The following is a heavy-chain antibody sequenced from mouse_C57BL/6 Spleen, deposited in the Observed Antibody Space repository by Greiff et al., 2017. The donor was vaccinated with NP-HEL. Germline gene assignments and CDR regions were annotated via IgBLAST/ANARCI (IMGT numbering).Heavy chain of an antibody. CDR2: INPNNGGT. Sequence: EVQLQQSGPELVKPGASVKIPCKASGYTFTDYNMDWVKQSHGKSLEWIGDINPNNGGTIYNQKFKGKATLTVDKSSSTAYMELRSLTSEDTAVYDRASAYSYGGSYQFAYWGQGTLVTVSA. D-gene: IGHD1-1*01. J-gene: IGHJ3*01. V-gene: IGHV1-18*01. CDR1: GYTFTDYN. CDR3: ASAYSYGGSYQFAY.